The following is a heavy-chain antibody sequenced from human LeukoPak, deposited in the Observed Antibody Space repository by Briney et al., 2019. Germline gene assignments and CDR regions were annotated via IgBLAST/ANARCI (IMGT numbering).Heavy chain of an antibody. Sequence: SETLSLTCTVPGGSISSGGYYWSWIRQHPGKGLEWIGYIYYSGSTYYNPSLKSRVTISVDTSKNQFSLKLSSVTAADTAVYYCAARGSDSLYFDYWGQGTLVTVSS. CDR2: IYYSGST. D-gene: IGHD2-21*01. CDR1: GGSISSGGYY. J-gene: IGHJ4*02. CDR3: AARGSDSLYFDY. V-gene: IGHV4-31*03.